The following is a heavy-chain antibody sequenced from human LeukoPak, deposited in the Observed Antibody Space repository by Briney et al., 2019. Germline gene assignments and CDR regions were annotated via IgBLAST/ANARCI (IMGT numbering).Heavy chain of an antibody. CDR2: IRGKADNYAT. J-gene: IGHJ4*02. CDR1: GFTFSGSP. V-gene: IGHV3-73*01. CDR3: TQNNY. Sequence: GGSLRLSCAASGFTFSGSPILWVRQASGKGLEWVGRIRGKADNYATAYAASVQGRCTISRDDSQNTAYLQLNSLKTEDTAVYYCTQNNYWGQGALVTVSS.